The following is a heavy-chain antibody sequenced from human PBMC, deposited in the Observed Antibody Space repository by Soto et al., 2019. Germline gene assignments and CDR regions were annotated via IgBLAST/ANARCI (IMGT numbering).Heavy chain of an antibody. D-gene: IGHD3-22*01. CDR3: VYPSFHLYYSDSSGYNPPDY. CDR2: ISGSGGST. J-gene: IGHJ4*02. CDR1: GFTFSSYA. Sequence: GGSLRLSCAASGFTFSSYAMSWVRQAPGKGLEWVSAISGSGGSTYYADSVKGRFTISRDNSKNTLYLQMNSLRAEDAAVYYCVYPSFHLYYSDSSGYNPPDYWGQGTLVTVSS. V-gene: IGHV3-23*01.